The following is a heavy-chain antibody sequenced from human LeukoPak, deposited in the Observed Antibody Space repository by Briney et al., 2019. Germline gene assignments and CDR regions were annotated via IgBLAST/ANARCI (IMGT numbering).Heavy chain of an antibody. CDR2: INPSGGST. D-gene: IGHD1-26*01. CDR3: ARDIRARGASYYGMDV. Sequence: ASVKVSCKASGYTFTSYYMHWVRQAPGQGLEWMGIINPSGGSTSYAQKFQGRVTMTRDTSTSTVYMELGSLGSEDTAVYYCARDIRARGASYYGMDVWGQGTTVTVSS. V-gene: IGHV1-46*01. CDR1: GYTFTSYY. J-gene: IGHJ6*02.